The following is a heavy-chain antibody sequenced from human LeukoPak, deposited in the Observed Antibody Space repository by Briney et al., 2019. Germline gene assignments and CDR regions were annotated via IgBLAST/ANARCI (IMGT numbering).Heavy chain of an antibody. CDR1: GFTFDDYA. CDR2: ISLNSGSI. V-gene: IGHV3-9*01. D-gene: IGHD2-21*02. J-gene: IGHJ4*02. CDR3: AKGLVTAGGVDYFDY. Sequence: GRSLRLSCAASGFTFDDYAMHWVRQAPGKGLEWVSGISLNSGSIGYADSVKGRFTISRDNAKNSLYLQMNSLRAEDTALYYCAKGLVTAGGVDYFDYWGQGTLVTVSS.